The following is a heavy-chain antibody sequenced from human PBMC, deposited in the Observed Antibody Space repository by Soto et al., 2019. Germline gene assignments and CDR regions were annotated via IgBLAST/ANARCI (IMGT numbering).Heavy chain of an antibody. CDR3: AKARNCISSRCYSPGYYGMDV. V-gene: IGHV4-61*01. CDR1: GGSVSSSSYY. D-gene: IGHD2-2*02. J-gene: IGHJ6*02. CDR2: IYYSGST. Sequence: SETLSLTCTVSGGSVSSSSYYWSWIRQPPGKGLEWIAYIYYSGSTSYNPSLKSRVTISVDTSKNQFSLRLSSVTAADTAVYYCAKARNCISSRCYSPGYYGMDVWGQGTTVTVSS.